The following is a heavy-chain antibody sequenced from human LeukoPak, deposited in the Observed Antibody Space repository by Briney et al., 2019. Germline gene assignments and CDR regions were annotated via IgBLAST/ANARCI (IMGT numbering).Heavy chain of an antibody. Sequence: SETLSLTCTVSGGSISGYYWSWIRQPPGKGLEWIGYIYYSGSTSYNPSLKSRVTISVDTSKNQFSLKLSSVTAADTAVYYCARIAAAGTLSDYWGQGTLVTVSS. CDR2: IYYSGST. J-gene: IGHJ4*02. CDR1: GGSISGYY. V-gene: IGHV4-59*12. CDR3: ARIAAAGTLSDY. D-gene: IGHD6-13*01.